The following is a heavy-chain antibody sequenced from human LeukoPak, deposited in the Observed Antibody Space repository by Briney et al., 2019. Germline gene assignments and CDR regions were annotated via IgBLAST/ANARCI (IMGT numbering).Heavy chain of an antibody. J-gene: IGHJ4*02. CDR1: GGTFSSYA. CDR3: ARLTYYYGSGSYFYFDY. V-gene: IGHV1-69*13. CDR2: IIPIFGTA. Sequence: ASVKVSCKASGGTFSSYAMSWVRQAPGQGLEWMGVIIPIFGTANYAQKFQGRVTITADESTSTAYMELSSLRSEDTAVYYCARLTYYYGSGSYFYFDYWGQGTLVTVSS. D-gene: IGHD3-10*01.